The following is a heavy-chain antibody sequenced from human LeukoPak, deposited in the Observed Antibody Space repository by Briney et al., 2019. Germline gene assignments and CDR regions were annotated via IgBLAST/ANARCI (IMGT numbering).Heavy chain of an antibody. D-gene: IGHD2-15*01. Sequence: GGSLRLSFAASGFTFSSYEMNWVRQAPGKGLEWVSYISSSGSTIYYADSVKGRFTISRDNAKNSLYLQMNSLRAEDTAVYYCARAGYCSGGSCYHLFDYWGQGTLVTVSS. CDR3: ARAGYCSGGSCYHLFDY. CDR2: ISSSGSTI. J-gene: IGHJ4*02. V-gene: IGHV3-48*03. CDR1: GFTFSSYE.